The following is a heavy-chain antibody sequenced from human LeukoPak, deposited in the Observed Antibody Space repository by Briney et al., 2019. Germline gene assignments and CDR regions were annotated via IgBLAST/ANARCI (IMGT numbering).Heavy chain of an antibody. CDR1: GGSISSGGYY. CDR3: ARYYYDSSGYYPNPYYFDY. CDR2: IYYSGST. J-gene: IGHJ4*02. V-gene: IGHV4-30-4*08. Sequence: PSETLSLTCTVSGGSISSGGYYWSWIRQHPGKGLEWIGYIYYSGSTYYNPSLKSRVTISVDTSKNQFSLKLSSVTAADTAVYYCARYYYDSSGYYPNPYYFDYWGQGTLVTVSS. D-gene: IGHD3-22*01.